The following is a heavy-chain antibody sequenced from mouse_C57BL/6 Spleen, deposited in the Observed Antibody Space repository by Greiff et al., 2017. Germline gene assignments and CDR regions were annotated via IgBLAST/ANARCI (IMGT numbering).Heavy chain of an antibody. CDR3: ARLLLYYAMDY. CDR2: IYPGSGNT. J-gene: IGHJ4*01. CDR1: GYSFTSYY. Sequence: QVQLQQSGPELVKPGASVKISCKASGYSFTSYYIHWVKQRPGQGLAWIGWIYPGSGNTKYNEKFKGKATLTADTSSSTAYMQLSSLTSEDSAVYYCARLLLYYAMDYWGQGTSVTVSS. V-gene: IGHV1-66*01. D-gene: IGHD2-12*01.